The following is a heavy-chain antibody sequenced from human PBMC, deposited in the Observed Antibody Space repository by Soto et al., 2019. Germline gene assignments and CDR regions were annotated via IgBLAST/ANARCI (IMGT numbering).Heavy chain of an antibody. D-gene: IGHD3-16*01. V-gene: IGHV4-61*08. CDR1: GGSISRGGYY. Sequence: SETLSLTCTVSGGSISRGGYYWSWIRQHPGKAPEWIGYIYHSGNTNYNPSLKSRVTISVDTSKNQFSLKLSSVTAADTAVYYCARLSEYDYVWGNYGYWGQGTLVTVSS. CDR2: IYHSGNT. J-gene: IGHJ4*02. CDR3: ARLSEYDYVWGNYGY.